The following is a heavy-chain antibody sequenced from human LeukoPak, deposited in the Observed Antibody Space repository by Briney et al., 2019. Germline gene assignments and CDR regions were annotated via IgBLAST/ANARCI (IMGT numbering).Heavy chain of an antibody. D-gene: IGHD6-13*01. V-gene: IGHV3-11*01. CDR3: ARIDSSWGEWVDY. CDR1: GFTFSDYY. CDR2: ISSSGSTI. Sequence: PGGSLRLSCAASGFTFSDYYMSWIRQAPGKGLEWVSYISSSGSTIYYADSVKGRFTISSDNAKNSLYLQMNSLRAEDTAVYYCARIDSSWGEWVDYWGQGTLVTVSS. J-gene: IGHJ4*02.